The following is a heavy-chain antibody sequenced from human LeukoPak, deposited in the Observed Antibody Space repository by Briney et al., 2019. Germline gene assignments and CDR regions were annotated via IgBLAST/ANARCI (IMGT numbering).Heavy chain of an antibody. V-gene: IGHV3-7*03. CDR1: GFTFSRHW. CDR3: ARLRIAVSATGGFDY. Sequence: GGSLRLSCAASGFTFSRHWMSWVRQAPGKGLEWVASIKEDGSEKTYVDSVKGRFTISRDNAKNSLYLQINSLRAEDTAIYYCARLRIAVSATGGFDYWGQGTLVTVSS. CDR2: IKEDGSEK. D-gene: IGHD6-19*01. J-gene: IGHJ4*02.